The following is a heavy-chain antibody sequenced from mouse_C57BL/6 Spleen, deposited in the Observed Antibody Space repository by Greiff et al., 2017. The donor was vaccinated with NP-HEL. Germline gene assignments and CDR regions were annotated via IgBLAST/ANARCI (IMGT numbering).Heavy chain of an antibody. V-gene: IGHV7-3*01. CDR3: ARYMVTTGYYYAMDY. CDR1: GFTFTDYY. Sequence: EVQGVESGGGLVQPGGSLSLSCAASGFTFTDYYMSWVRQPPGKALEWLGFIRNKANGYTTEYSASVKGRFTISRDNSQSILYLQMNALRAEDSATYYCARYMVTTGYYYAMDYWGQGTSVTVSS. D-gene: IGHD2-2*01. J-gene: IGHJ4*01. CDR2: IRNKANGYTT.